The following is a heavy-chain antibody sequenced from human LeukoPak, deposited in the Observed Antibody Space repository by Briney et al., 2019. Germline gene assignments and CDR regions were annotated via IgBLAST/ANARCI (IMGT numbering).Heavy chain of an antibody. CDR1: GFTLSDYY. Sequence: PGGSLRLSCVASGFTLSDYYMSWIRQAPGKGLEWVSYICSIGRTLYNAHSVKGRFTISRDNAKNSLYLQINRLRAEGTAVYYCAKDPEDRVIQLGWFDPWGQGTLVTVSS. D-gene: IGHD5-18*01. J-gene: IGHJ5*02. V-gene: IGHV3-11*01. CDR3: AKDPEDRVIQLGWFDP. CDR2: ICSIGRTL.